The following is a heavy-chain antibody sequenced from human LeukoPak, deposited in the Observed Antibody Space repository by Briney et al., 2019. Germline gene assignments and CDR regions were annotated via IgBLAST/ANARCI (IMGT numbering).Heavy chain of an antibody. Sequence: PSETLSLTCTVSGGSISSSSYYWGWIRQPPGKGLEWIGSIYYSGGTYYNPSLKSRVTISVDTSKNQFSLKLSSVTAADTAVYYCARPYYDFWSGYYPRDYYYYGMDVWGQGTTVTVSS. V-gene: IGHV4-39*01. CDR2: IYYSGGT. J-gene: IGHJ6*02. D-gene: IGHD3-3*01. CDR1: GGSISSSSYY. CDR3: ARPYYDFWSGYYPRDYYYYGMDV.